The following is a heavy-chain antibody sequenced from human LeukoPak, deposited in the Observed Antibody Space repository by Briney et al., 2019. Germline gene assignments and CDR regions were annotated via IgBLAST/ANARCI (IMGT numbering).Heavy chain of an antibody. CDR2: TSGSGGKT. CDR1: GFTFSSYG. J-gene: IGHJ4*02. Sequence: GGSLRLSCAASGFTFSSYGMSWVRQAPGKGLEWVSATSGSGGKTYYADSVKGRFTISRDNSKNTLYPQMNSLRAEDTAVYYCAKDHGDYAFDYWGQGTLVTVSS. CDR3: AKDHGDYAFDY. D-gene: IGHD4-17*01. V-gene: IGHV3-23*01.